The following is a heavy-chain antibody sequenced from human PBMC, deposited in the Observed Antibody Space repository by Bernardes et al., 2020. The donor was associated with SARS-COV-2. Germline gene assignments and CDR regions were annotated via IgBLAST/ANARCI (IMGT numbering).Heavy chain of an antibody. CDR2: ISYDGSNE. J-gene: IGHJ4*02. CDR3: ASSLYSTTWYFFDY. D-gene: IGHD6-13*01. Sequence: GGSLRLSCAASGSTFASYGMHWVRQAPGKGLEWVAVISYDGSNEYYADSVKGRFTISRDNSKNTLYLQMNSLRAEDTAVYYCASSLYSTTWYFFDYWGQGALVTVSS. CDR1: GSTFASYG. V-gene: IGHV3-30*03.